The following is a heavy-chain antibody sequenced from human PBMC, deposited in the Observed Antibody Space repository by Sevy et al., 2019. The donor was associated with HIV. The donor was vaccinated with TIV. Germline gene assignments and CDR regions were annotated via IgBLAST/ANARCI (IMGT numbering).Heavy chain of an antibody. D-gene: IGHD5-18*01. J-gene: IGHJ4*02. Sequence: GGSLRLSCAASGFSFSTHAMHWVRQAPGKGLEWVAVISFDGGDKYYTDSVKGRFTISRDESKNTLLLQVSSLRAEDTAVYYCARDAGYSTVWSPGYWGQGTLVTVSS. CDR1: GFSFSTHA. V-gene: IGHV3-30*03. CDR2: ISFDGGDK. CDR3: ARDAGYSTVWSPGY.